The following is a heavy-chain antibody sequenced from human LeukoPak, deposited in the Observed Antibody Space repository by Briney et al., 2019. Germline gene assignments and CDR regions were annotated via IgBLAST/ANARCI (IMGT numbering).Heavy chain of an antibody. J-gene: IGHJ4*02. Sequence: PGGSLRLSCAASGFTVSSNYMYWVRQAPGKGLEWVSIIYSGASTYYADSVKGRFTISRDNSKNTLYLQMNSLRAEDTAVYYCARAATLNYGSGSYSQPTFDYWGQGTLVTVSS. CDR2: IYSGAST. CDR3: ARAATLNYGSGSYSQPTFDY. D-gene: IGHD3-10*01. V-gene: IGHV3-53*01. CDR1: GFTVSSNY.